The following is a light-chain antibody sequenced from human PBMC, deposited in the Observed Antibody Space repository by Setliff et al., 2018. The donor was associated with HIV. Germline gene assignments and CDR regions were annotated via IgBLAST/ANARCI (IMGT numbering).Light chain of an antibody. CDR1: SNDIGAYDY. J-gene: IGLJ1*01. CDR3: CSYTGNYRYI. V-gene: IGLV2-14*03. Sequence: QSALAQPASVSGSPGQSITVSCTGTSNDIGAYDYVSWYQQHPGKAPKLMIYAVTDRPSGVSNRFSGSKSGNTASLTISGLQAEDEAEYYCCSYTGNYRYIFGSGTKVTVL. CDR2: AVT.